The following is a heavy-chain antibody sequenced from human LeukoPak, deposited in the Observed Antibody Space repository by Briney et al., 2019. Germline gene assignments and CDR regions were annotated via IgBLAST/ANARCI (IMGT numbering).Heavy chain of an antibody. CDR3: ARVGFWSGYATLYYFDY. Sequence: SETLSLTCAVSGYSISSGYYWGWIRQPPGKGLEWIGSIYHSGSTYYNPSLKSRVTLSVDTSNNQFSLKLSSVTAADTAVYYCARVGFWSGYATLYYFDYWGQGTLVTASS. CDR2: IYHSGST. D-gene: IGHD3-3*01. V-gene: IGHV4-38-2*01. CDR1: GYSISSGYY. J-gene: IGHJ4*02.